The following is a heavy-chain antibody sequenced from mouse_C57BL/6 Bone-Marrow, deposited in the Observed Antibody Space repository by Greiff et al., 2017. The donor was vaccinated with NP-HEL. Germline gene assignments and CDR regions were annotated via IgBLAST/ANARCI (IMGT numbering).Heavy chain of an antibody. CDR1: GFSFNTYA. CDR2: IRSKSNNYAT. V-gene: IGHV10-1*01. D-gene: IGHD2-1*01. CDR3: VRRFYYGLAWFAY. Sequence: EVQLVESGGGLVQPKGSLKLSCAASGFSFNTYAMNWVRQAPGKGLEWVARIRSKSNNYATYYADSVKDRFTISRDDSESMLYLQMNNLKTEDTAMYYCVRRFYYGLAWFAYWGQGTLVTVSA. J-gene: IGHJ3*01.